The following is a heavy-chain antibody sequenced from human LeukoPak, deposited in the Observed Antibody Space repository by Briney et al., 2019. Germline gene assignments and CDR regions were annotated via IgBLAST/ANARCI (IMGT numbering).Heavy chain of an antibody. V-gene: IGHV4-4*02. CDR2: ISLRGLT. CDR1: AGSISVTNW. J-gene: IGHJ4*02. CDR3: SRESGPFSAFGF. Sequence: SQTLSLTCGVSAGSISVTNWWSWVRQPPGQGLEWIGEISLRGLTNYNPSLRSRLTMSLDESKNQVSLNLTSVTAADTAVYYCSRESGPFSAFGFWGQGTLVSVPS. D-gene: IGHD1-26*01.